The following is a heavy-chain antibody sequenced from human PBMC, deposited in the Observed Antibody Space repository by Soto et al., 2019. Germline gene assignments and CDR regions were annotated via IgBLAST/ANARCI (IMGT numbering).Heavy chain of an antibody. D-gene: IGHD3-16*01. V-gene: IGHV3-23*01. Sequence: EVQLLESGGGLVQPGGSLRLSCAASGLTFSSYAMSWVRQAPGKGLEWVSAISGSGGSTYYADSVKGRFTISRDNSKNTLYLQMNSLRAEDTAVYYCAKGLNRPPGGMDVWGQGTTVTVSS. CDR2: ISGSGGST. J-gene: IGHJ6*02. CDR1: GLTFSSYA. CDR3: AKGLNRPPGGMDV.